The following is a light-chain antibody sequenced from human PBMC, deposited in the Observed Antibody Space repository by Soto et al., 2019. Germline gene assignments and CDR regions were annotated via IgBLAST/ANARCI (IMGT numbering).Light chain of an antibody. CDR1: QSVSGN. CDR3: QQYNNWPPVT. CDR2: GAS. J-gene: IGKJ5*01. Sequence: EIVLTQSPATLSVSPGERATLSCRASQSVSGNLAWYQQKPGQAPRLLIYGASTRATGIPARFSGSGSGTEFTLAISSLQSEDFAVYYCQQYNNWPPVTFGQGTRLEIK. V-gene: IGKV3-15*01.